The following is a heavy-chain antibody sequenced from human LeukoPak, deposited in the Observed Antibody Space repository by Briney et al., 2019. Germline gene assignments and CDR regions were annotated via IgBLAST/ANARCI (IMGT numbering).Heavy chain of an antibody. Sequence: GASVKVSCKASGYTFTSYGISWVRQAPGQGLEWMGWINPNSGGTNYAQKFQGRVTMTRDTSISTAYMELSRLRSDDTAVYYCARDLLGYCSGGSCYLDDYWGQGALVTVSS. D-gene: IGHD2-15*01. CDR1: GYTFTSYG. CDR3: ARDLLGYCSGGSCYLDDY. J-gene: IGHJ4*02. V-gene: IGHV1-2*02. CDR2: INPNSGGT.